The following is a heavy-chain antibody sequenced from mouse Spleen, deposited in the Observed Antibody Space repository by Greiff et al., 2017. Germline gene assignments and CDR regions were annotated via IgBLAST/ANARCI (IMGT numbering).Heavy chain of an antibody. CDR2: ISSGSSTI. D-gene: IGHD2-14*01. CDR3: AKGDYRYWYFDV. V-gene: IGHV5-17*02. Sequence: DVKLVESGGGLVQPGGSRKLSCAASGFTFSSFGMHWVRQAPEKGLEWVAYISSGSSTIYYADTVKGRFTISRDNPKNTLFLQMTSLRSEDTAMYYCAKGDYRYWYFDVWGAGTTVTVSS. CDR1: GFTFSSFG. J-gene: IGHJ1*01.